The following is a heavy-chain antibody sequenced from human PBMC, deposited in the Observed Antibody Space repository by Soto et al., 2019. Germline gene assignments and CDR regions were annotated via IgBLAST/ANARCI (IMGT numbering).Heavy chain of an antibody. J-gene: IGHJ4*02. Sequence: SETLSLTCTVSGGSISGSSYYWGWIRQPPGKGLECIGSVHYSGSTDYNPSLKSRVTISVDTSKNQFSLKLTSVTAADTAVYFCASFSGATYGDYGGRIHYWGQGTLATV. CDR2: VHYSGST. CDR3: ASFSGATYGDYGGRIHY. V-gene: IGHV4-39*01. D-gene: IGHD4-17*01. CDR1: GGSISGSSYY.